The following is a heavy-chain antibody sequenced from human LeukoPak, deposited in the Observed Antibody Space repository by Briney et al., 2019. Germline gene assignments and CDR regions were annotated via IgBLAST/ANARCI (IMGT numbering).Heavy chain of an antibody. CDR2: IYYSGST. D-gene: IGHD6-6*01. CDR3: ATTSIAGRRGAYYYLAV. Sequence: PSETLSLTCTVSGGSISSYYWSWIRQPPGKGLEWIGYIYYSGSTNYNPSLKSGVTISVDTSKNQLSLKLSSVTGADTAVYYCATTSIAGRRGAYYYLAVWGKGTTVTVSS. V-gene: IGHV4-59*01. J-gene: IGHJ6*03. CDR1: GGSISSYY.